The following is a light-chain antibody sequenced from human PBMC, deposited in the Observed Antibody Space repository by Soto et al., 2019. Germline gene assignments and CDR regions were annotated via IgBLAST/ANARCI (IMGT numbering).Light chain of an antibody. CDR3: QQYNSYSWT. J-gene: IGKJ1*01. Sequence: IWMTQSPSLLSASVGDRVTITCRASRNVTNYLNWYQQKPGKAPKLLIYDASSLESGVPSRFSGSGSGTEFTLTISSLQPDDFATYYCQQYNSYSWTLGQGTKVDIK. CDR2: DAS. CDR1: RNVTNY. V-gene: IGKV1-5*01.